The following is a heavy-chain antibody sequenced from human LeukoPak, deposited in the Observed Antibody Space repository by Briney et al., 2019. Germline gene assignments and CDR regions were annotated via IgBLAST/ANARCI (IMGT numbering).Heavy chain of an antibody. D-gene: IGHD3-10*01. CDR3: ARARVTMVRGVIITTRFDY. Sequence: GGSLRLSCAASGFTFSSYWMSWVRQAPGKGLEWVANIKQDGSGKYYVDSVKGRFTISRDNAKSSLYLQMNSLRAEDTAVYYCARARVTMVRGVIITTRFDYWGQGTLVTVSS. V-gene: IGHV3-7*01. CDR2: IKQDGSGK. J-gene: IGHJ4*02. CDR1: GFTFSSYW.